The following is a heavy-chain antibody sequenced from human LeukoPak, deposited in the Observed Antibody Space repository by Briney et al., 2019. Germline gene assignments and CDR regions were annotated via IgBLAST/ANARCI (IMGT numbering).Heavy chain of an antibody. V-gene: IGHV3-74*01. D-gene: IGHD5-18*01. J-gene: IGHJ4*02. Sequence: GGSLRLSCAASGFTFSSYWMHWVRQAPGKGLEWVSRINSNGSSTSYADSVKGRFTISRDNANNTLYLQMNSLRAEDTAVYYCARSYNFDYWGQGTLVTVSS. CDR3: ARSYNFDY. CDR1: GFTFSSYW. CDR2: INSNGSST.